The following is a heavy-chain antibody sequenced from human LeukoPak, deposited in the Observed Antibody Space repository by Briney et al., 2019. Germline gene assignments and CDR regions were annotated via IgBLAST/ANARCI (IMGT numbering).Heavy chain of an antibody. J-gene: IGHJ4*02. CDR1: GGSFSGYY. V-gene: IGHV4-34*01. CDR3: ARGPPLYSSGWYAGY. Sequence: SETLSLTCAVYGGSFSGYYWSWIRQPPGKGLEWIGEINHSGSTNYNPPLKSRVTISVDTSKNQFSLKLSSVTAADTAVYYCARGPPLYSSGWYAGYWGQGALVTVSS. D-gene: IGHD6-19*01. CDR2: INHSGST.